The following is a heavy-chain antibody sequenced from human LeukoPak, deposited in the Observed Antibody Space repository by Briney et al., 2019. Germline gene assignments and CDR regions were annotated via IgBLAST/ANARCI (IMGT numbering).Heavy chain of an antibody. CDR3: AKESSGSYYLTLDYFDY. V-gene: IGHV3-23*01. D-gene: IGHD1-26*01. CDR2: ISGSGGST. J-gene: IGHJ4*02. CDR1: GFTFSSYA. Sequence: PGGSLRLSCAASGFTFSSYAMSWVRQAPGKGREWVSAISGSGGSTYYADSVKGRFTISRDNSKNTLYLQMNSLRAEDTAVYYCAKESSGSYYLTLDYFDYWGQGTLVTVSS.